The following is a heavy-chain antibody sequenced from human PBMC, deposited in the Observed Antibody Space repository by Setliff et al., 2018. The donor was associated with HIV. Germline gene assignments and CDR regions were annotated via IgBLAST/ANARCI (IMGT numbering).Heavy chain of an antibody. CDR2: IYTSGST. CDR3: ARHEWAVGALYYFDY. D-gene: IGHD1-26*01. Sequence: SETLSLTCTVPGGSISSYYWSWIRQPPGKGLEWIGYIYTSGSTNYNPSLKSRVTISVDTSKNQFSLKLSSVTAADTAVYYCARHEWAVGALYYFDYWGQGTLVTSPQ. CDR1: GGSISSYY. V-gene: IGHV4-4*09. J-gene: IGHJ4*02.